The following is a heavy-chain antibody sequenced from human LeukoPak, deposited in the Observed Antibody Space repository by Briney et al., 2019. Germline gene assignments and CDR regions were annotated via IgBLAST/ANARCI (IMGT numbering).Heavy chain of an antibody. CDR2: INQDGSET. J-gene: IGHJ5*02. V-gene: IGHV3-7*04. CDR1: GFTFSSYW. CDR3: ARRGGGSNWFDP. D-gene: IGHD3-16*01. Sequence: GGSLRLSCVVSGFTFSSYWMSWVRQAPGKGLEWVANINQDGSETYHVDSVKGRFTISRDNAKNSLYLQMNSLRAEDTAVYYCARRGGGSNWFDPWGQGTLVTVSS.